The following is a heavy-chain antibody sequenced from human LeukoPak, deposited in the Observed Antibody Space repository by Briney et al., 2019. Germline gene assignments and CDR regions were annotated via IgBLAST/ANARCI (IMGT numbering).Heavy chain of an antibody. D-gene: IGHD2-2*01. Sequence: XSVSTYYNPSLKSRVTISVDTSKNQFSLKLSSVTAADTAVYYCARVSSIVVVPAAIGVFDYWGQGTLVTVSS. V-gene: IGHV4-39*01. CDR3: ARVSSIVVVPAAIGVFDY. J-gene: IGHJ4*02. CDR2: XSVST.